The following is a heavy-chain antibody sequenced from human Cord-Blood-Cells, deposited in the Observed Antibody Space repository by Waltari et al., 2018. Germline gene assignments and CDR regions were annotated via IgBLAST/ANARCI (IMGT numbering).Heavy chain of an antibody. V-gene: IGHV3-21*01. CDR3: ARAVRERRIDY. CDR2: ISSSSSYI. D-gene: IGHD1-1*01. Sequence: EVQLVESGGGLVKPGGSLRLSCAASGFTFSSYSMNWVRQAPGKGLECVSSISSSSSYIYYADSVKGRFTIARDNAKNSLYLQMNSLRAEDTAVYYCARAVRERRIDYWGQGTLVTVSS. J-gene: IGHJ4*02. CDR1: GFTFSSYS.